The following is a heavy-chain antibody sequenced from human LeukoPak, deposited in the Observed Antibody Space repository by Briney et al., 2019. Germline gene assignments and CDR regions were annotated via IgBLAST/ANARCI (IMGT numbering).Heavy chain of an antibody. D-gene: IGHD3-3*01. V-gene: IGHV3-15*01. Sequence: GGSLRLSRAGSGFNFSNAWMDWVRQSPGKGLEWIGRIKSKRHGGTTDYAALVKGVFTISRDDSRKTLFLQMDSLKPDDTAMYYCTTRITIFGVQVDPWGPGTLVTVSS. CDR3: TTRITIFGVQVDP. CDR1: GFNFSNAW. J-gene: IGHJ5*02. CDR2: IKSKRHGGTT.